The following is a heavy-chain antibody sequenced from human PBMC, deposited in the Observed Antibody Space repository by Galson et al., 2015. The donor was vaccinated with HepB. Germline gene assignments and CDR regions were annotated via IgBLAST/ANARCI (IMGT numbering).Heavy chain of an antibody. J-gene: IGHJ4*02. Sequence: TLSLTCAVSGGSISSGGYSWSWIRQPPGKGLEWIGYIYHSGSTYYNPSLKSRVTISVDRSKNQFSLKLSSVTAADTAVYYCARASGALRLGELSFDYWGQGTLVTVSS. V-gene: IGHV4-30-2*01. CDR1: GGSISSGGYS. CDR3: ARASGALRLGELSFDY. D-gene: IGHD3-16*02. CDR2: IYHSGST.